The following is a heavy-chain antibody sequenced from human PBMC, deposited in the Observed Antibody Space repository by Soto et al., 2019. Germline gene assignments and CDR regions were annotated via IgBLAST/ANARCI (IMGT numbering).Heavy chain of an antibody. CDR1: GFTFSSYA. D-gene: IGHD4-17*01. CDR3: AKDLLYGGNPAGYFDY. V-gene: IGHV3-23*01. J-gene: IGHJ4*02. Sequence: EVQLLESGGGLVQPGGSLRLSCAASGFTFSSYAMSWVRQAPGKGLEWVSAISGSGGSTYYADSVKGRFTISRDNSKNTLYLQMNSLRAEDTAVYYCAKDLLYGGNPAGYFDYWGQGTLVTVSS. CDR2: ISGSGGST.